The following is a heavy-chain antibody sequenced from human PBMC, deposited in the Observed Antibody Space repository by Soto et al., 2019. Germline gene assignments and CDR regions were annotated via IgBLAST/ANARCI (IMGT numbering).Heavy chain of an antibody. CDR1: GGSLSNYN. J-gene: IGHJ3*02. CDR2: IYSNGKA. Sequence: PSETLSLTCTVSGGSLSNYNWNWVRQSAGKGLEWIGRIYSNGKAYHNPSLKSRVTMSLDTVNKQDSLRLNSVTAADTAKYYCARERTYQLSGDDTLDIWGLGTMVTVSS. CDR3: ARERTYQLSGDDTLDI. V-gene: IGHV4-4*07. D-gene: IGHD2-2*01.